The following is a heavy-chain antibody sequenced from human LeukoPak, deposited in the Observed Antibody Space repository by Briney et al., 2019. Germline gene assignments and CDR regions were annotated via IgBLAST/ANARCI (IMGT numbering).Heavy chain of an antibody. CDR3: AKESYYYDSSGYPPDY. V-gene: IGHV3-30*18. D-gene: IGHD3-22*01. CDR1: GFTFSSYG. Sequence: GGSLRLSCAASGFTFSSYGMHWVRQAPGKGLEWVAVISYDGSNKYYADSVKGRFTISRDNSENTLYLQMNSLRAEDTAVYYCAKESYYYDSSGYPPDYWGQGTLVTVSS. J-gene: IGHJ4*02. CDR2: ISYDGSNK.